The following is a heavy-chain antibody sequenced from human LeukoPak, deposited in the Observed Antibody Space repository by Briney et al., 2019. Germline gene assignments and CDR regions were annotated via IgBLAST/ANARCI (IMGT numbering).Heavy chain of an antibody. CDR1: GFTFSSYA. CDR2: ISWNSGSI. CDR3: AKDKSFRTYYFDY. J-gene: IGHJ4*02. D-gene: IGHD1-7*01. V-gene: IGHV3-9*01. Sequence: PGGSLRLSCAASGFTFSSYAMSWVRQAPGKGLEWVSGISWNSGSIGYADSVKGRFTISRDNAKNSLYLQMNSLRAEDTALYYCAKDKSFRTYYFDYWGQGTLVTVSS.